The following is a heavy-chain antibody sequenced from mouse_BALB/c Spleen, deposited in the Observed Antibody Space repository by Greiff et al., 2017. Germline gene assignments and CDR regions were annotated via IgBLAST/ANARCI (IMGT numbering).Heavy chain of an antibody. CDR2: ISYSGST. J-gene: IGHJ4*01. Sequence: EVKLVESGPGLVKPSQSLSLTCTVTGYSITSDYAWNWMRQFPGNKLELMGYISYSGSTSYNPSLKSQISITRDKSKNQFFLQLNSVTTEDTAAYYCAREGGDRYAMDYWGQGTSVTVSS. CDR3: AREGGDRYAMDY. V-gene: IGHV3-2*02. CDR1: GYSITSDYA.